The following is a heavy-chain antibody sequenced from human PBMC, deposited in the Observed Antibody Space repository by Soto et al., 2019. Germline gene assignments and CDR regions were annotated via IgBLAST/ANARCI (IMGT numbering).Heavy chain of an antibody. J-gene: IGHJ3*02. CDR2: LYTGGST. Sequence: GGSLRLSCAASGFTVSSYYMSWVRQAPGKGLEWVSVLYTGGSTYYADSVNGRFTISRHNSENTLYLQMNSLRVEDTAVYYCAGFYGGRPSAAAFDIWGQGTMVTVSS. CDR1: GFTVSSYY. CDR3: AGFYGGRPSAAAFDI. V-gene: IGHV3-53*04. D-gene: IGHD6-25*01.